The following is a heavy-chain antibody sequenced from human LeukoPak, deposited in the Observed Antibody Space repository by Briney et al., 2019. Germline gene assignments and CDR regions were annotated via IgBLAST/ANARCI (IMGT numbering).Heavy chain of an antibody. J-gene: IGHJ4*02. CDR3: ARVGPRIVVVPAAMPH. D-gene: IGHD2-2*01. Sequence: SETLSLTCTVSGYSISSGDYWGWIRQPPGKGLEWIGSIYHSGSTYYNPSLKSRVTISVDTSKNQFSLKLSSVTAADTAVYYCARVGPRIVVVPAAMPHWGQGTLVTVSS. CDR1: GYSISSGDY. V-gene: IGHV4-38-2*02. CDR2: IYHSGST.